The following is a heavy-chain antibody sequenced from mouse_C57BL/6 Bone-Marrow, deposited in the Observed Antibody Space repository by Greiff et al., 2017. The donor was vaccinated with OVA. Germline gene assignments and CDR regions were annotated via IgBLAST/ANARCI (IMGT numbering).Heavy chain of an antibody. Sequence: VQLQQSGAELVRPGASVKLSCTASGFNIKDDYMHWVKQRPEQGLEWIGWIDPENGDPEYASKFQGKATITADTSSSTAYLQLSSLTSEDTAVYYCTSYDYEFAYWGQGTLVTVSA. J-gene: IGHJ3*01. CDR3: TSYDYEFAY. V-gene: IGHV14-4*01. CDR2: IDPENGDP. D-gene: IGHD2-4*01. CDR1: GFNIKDDY.